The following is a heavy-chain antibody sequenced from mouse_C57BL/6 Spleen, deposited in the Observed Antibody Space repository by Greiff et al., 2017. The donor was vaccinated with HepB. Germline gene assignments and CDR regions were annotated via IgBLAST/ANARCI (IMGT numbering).Heavy chain of an antibody. D-gene: IGHD1-1*01. CDR2: IYPNSGGT. Sequence: QVQLQQPGAELVKPGASVKLSCKASGYTFTSYWMHWVKQRPGLGLAWIGRIYPNSGGTKYNEKFKSKATLTVDKPSSTAYMQLSSLTSEDSAVYYCARDTTVPSAYWGQGTTLTVSS. V-gene: IGHV1-72*01. J-gene: IGHJ2*01. CDR3: ARDTTVPSAY. CDR1: GYTFTSYW.